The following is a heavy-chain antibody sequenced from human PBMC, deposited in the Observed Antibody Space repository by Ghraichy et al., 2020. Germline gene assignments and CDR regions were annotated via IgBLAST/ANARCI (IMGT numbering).Heavy chain of an antibody. CDR2: IKQDGSEK. D-gene: IGHD3-3*01. CDR1: GFTFSSYW. V-gene: IGHV3-7*01. J-gene: IGHJ6*02. CDR3: ARGGLRFLEWFYYYYGMDV. Sequence: GGSLNISCAASGFTFSSYWMSWVRQAPGKGLEWVANIKQDGSEKYYVDSVKGRFTISRDNAKNSLYLQMNSLRAEDTAVYYCARGGLRFLEWFYYYYGMDVWGQGTTVTVSS.